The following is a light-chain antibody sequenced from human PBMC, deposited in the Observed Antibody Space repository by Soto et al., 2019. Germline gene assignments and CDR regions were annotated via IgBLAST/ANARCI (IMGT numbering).Light chain of an antibody. J-gene: IGLJ1*01. CDR1: SSDVGGYNY. Sequence: QSWLTQPAPVSWSPGQSITISFTGNSSDVGGYNYVSWYQQHPGKAPKLMIYDVSNRPSGVSNRFSGSKSGNTASLTISGLQAEDEADYYCSSYTSSSTGVFGTGTKVTVL. V-gene: IGLV2-14*01. CDR2: DVS. CDR3: SSYTSSSTGV.